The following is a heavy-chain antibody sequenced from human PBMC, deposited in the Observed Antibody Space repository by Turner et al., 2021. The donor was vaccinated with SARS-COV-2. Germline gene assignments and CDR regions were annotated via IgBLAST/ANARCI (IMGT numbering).Heavy chain of an antibody. D-gene: IGHD3-22*01. V-gene: IGHV3-23*04. J-gene: IGHJ4*02. CDR3: AKADRIMIVVVITLFDY. CDR1: GFTFSSHA. Sequence: EVQLVEFGGGLIQPGGSLRLSCAASGFTFSSHAMSWVRQAPGKGLGWVSAISGSGGSTYYADSVKGRFTISRDNSKNTLYLQMNSLRAEDTAVYYCAKADRIMIVVVITLFDYWAREPWSPSPQ. CDR2: ISGSGGST.